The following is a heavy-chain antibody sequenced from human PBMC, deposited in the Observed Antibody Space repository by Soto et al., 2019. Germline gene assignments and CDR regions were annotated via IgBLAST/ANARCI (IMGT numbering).Heavy chain of an antibody. V-gene: IGHV3-30*18. Sequence: VGSLRLSCAASGFTFSSYGMHWVRQAPGKGLEWVAVISYDGSNKYYADSVKGRFTISRDNSKNTLYLQMNSLRAEDTAVYYCAKVPTVTTYYYYGMDVWGQGTTVTVSS. CDR1: GFTFSSYG. CDR2: ISYDGSNK. J-gene: IGHJ6*02. D-gene: IGHD4-17*01. CDR3: AKVPTVTTYYYYGMDV.